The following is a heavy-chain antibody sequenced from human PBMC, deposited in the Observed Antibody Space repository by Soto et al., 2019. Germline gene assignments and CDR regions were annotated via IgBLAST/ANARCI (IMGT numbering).Heavy chain of an antibody. CDR3: ARYSYGKWFDP. Sequence: GGSLRLSCAASGFTFSIYGMSWVRQAPGKGLEWVSAMSESGGSTSYADSVKGRFTISRDNSKNTLYLQMDSLRAEDTAVYYCARYSYGKWFDPWGQGTLVTVSS. J-gene: IGHJ5*01. V-gene: IGHV3-23*01. CDR1: GFTFSIYG. CDR2: MSESGGST. D-gene: IGHD6-13*01.